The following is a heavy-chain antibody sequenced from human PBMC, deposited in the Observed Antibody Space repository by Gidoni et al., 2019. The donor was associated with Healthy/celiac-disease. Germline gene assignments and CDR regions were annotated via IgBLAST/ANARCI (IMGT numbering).Heavy chain of an antibody. V-gene: IGHV3-33*01. CDR2: IWYDGSNK. CDR3: ASDPSNLILATQG. D-gene: IGHD5-12*01. J-gene: IGHJ4*02. Sequence: QVQLVESGGGVVQPGRSLSISCAASGFTFSSYGMHWVRQAPVKGLEWVAVIWYDGSNKYYADSVKGRFTISRDNSKNTLSLQMNSLRAEDTAVYYCASDPSNLILATQGWGQGTLVTVSS. CDR1: GFTFSSYG.